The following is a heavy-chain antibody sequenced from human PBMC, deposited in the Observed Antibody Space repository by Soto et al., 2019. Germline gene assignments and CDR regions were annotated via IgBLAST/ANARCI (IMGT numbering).Heavy chain of an antibody. CDR3: TRDPVGGNWFDP. CDR2: TNPYNGNT. J-gene: IGHJ5*02. Sequence: QVQLVQCGVEVKKPGASVKVSCKASGYTFTSYGISWVRQAPGQGLEWMGWTNPYNGNTNYAQKLQGRVTMTTDTSTSTAYMELRSLRSDDTAVYYCTRDPVGGNWFDPWGQGTLVTVSS. D-gene: IGHD1-26*01. V-gene: IGHV1-18*01. CDR1: GYTFTSYG.